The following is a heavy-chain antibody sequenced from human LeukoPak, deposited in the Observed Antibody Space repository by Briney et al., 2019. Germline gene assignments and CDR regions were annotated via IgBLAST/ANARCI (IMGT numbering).Heavy chain of an antibody. D-gene: IGHD3-10*01. V-gene: IGHV3-7*01. J-gene: IGHJ4*02. CDR2: IKQDGSER. CDR1: GFTFSSYW. Sequence: GGSLRLSCAASGFTFSSYWMSWVRQAPGKGLEWVANIKQDGSERYYVDSVKGRFTISRDNAKNSLYLQMNSLRAEDTAVYYCAALWFGEFDPLDYWGQGTLVTVSS. CDR3: AALWFGEFDPLDY.